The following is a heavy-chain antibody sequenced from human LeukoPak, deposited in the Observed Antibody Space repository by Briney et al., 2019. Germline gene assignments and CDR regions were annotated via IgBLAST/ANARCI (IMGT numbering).Heavy chain of an antibody. CDR3: ARGGLSIMGY. CDR2: ISSSGSTK. V-gene: IGHV3-48*01. CDR1: GIPFSSYS. Sequence: GGSLRLSCGASGIPFSSYSMNWVRQAPGKGLEWVSYISSSGSTKYYADSVKGRFTISRDNARNSLYLQMNSLRAEDTAVYFCARGGLSIMGYWGQGTLVTVSS. D-gene: IGHD2/OR15-2a*01. J-gene: IGHJ4*02.